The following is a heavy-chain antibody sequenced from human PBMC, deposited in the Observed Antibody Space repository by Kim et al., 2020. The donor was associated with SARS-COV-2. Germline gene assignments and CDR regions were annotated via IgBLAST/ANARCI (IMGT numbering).Heavy chain of an antibody. Sequence: GGSLRLSCAASGFTFSSYAVHWVRQAPGKGLDWVALISYDGSNKYYADYVKGRFTISRDNSKNTLYLQMNSLRAEDTAVYYCARGKGIAAGGDFWGQGTLVTVSS. CDR1: GFTFSSYA. J-gene: IGHJ4*02. D-gene: IGHD6-13*01. CDR2: ISYDGSNK. V-gene: IGHV3-30-3*01. CDR3: ARGKGIAAGGDF.